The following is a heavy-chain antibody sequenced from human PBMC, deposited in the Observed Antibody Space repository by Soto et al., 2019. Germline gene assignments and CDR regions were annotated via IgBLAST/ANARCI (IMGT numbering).Heavy chain of an antibody. CDR3: VRTENWNRHDTWFDS. CDR2: IDWDDDK. V-gene: IGHV2-70*11. CDR1: GFSLNTGGMC. D-gene: IGHD1-1*01. J-gene: IGHJ5*01. Sequence: SGPTLVNPTETLTLTCTFSGFSLNTGGMCVSWIRQPPGKALEWLARIDWDDDKHYSTSLRTRLSISKDTSKNQVVLRMTDMDPEDTATYYCVRTENWNRHDTWFDSWGQGTLVTVSS.